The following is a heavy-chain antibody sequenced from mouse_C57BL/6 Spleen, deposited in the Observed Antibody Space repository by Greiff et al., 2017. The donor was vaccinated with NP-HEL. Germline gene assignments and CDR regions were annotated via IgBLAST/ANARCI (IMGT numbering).Heavy chain of an antibody. Sequence: QVQLQQPGAELVKPGASVKLSCKASGYTFTSYWMHWVKQRPGQGLEWIGMIHPNSGSTNYNEKFKSKATLTVDKSSSTAYMQLSSLTSEDSAVYYCASYYDYDRGYFDVWGTRTTVTVSS. J-gene: IGHJ1*03. V-gene: IGHV1-64*01. CDR2: IHPNSGST. D-gene: IGHD2-4*01. CDR3: ASYYDYDRGYFDV. CDR1: GYTFTSYW.